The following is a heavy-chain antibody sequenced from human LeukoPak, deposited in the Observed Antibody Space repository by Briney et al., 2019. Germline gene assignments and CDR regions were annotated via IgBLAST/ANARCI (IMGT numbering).Heavy chain of an antibody. Sequence: GGSLRLSCGGSGLTFRGYAIRWVRQAPGKGLEWVAVISFDGDNQYYADSVKGRFTISRDNSKNTLYLQMNSLRAEDTAVYYCARDDGYNLFDYWGQGTLVTVSS. CDR1: GLTFRGYA. D-gene: IGHD5-24*01. V-gene: IGHV3-30*04. CDR2: ISFDGDNQ. CDR3: ARDDGYNLFDY. J-gene: IGHJ4*02.